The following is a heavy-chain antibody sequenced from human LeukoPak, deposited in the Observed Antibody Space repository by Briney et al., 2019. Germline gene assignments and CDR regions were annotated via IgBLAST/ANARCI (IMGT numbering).Heavy chain of an antibody. CDR2: INPNSGGT. CDR1: GYTFTGYY. Sequence: ASVKVSCKASGYTFTGYYMHWVRQAPGQGLEWMGWINPNSGGTNYAQKFQGRVTMTRDTSISTAYMELSRLRSDDTAVYYCARGERSSGWFVWNWFDPWGQGTLVTVSS. D-gene: IGHD6-19*01. J-gene: IGHJ5*02. V-gene: IGHV1-2*02. CDR3: ARGERSSGWFVWNWFDP.